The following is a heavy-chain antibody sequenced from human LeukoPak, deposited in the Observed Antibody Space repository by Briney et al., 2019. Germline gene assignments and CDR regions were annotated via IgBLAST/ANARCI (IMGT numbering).Heavy chain of an antibody. J-gene: IGHJ6*03. CDR2: ISAYNGNT. D-gene: IGHD5-18*01. V-gene: IGHV1-18*01. Sequence: ASVKVSCKASGYTFTSYGISWVRQAPGQGLEWMGWISAYNGNTNYAQKLQGRVTMTTDTSTSTAYMELSSLRSEDTAVYYCARTTEGGYTYNYFYYYYMDVWGKGTTVTISS. CDR1: GYTFTSYG. CDR3: ARTTEGGYTYNYFYYYYMDV.